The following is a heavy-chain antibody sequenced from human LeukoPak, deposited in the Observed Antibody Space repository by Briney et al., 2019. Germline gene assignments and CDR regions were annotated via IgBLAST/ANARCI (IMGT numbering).Heavy chain of an antibody. CDR1: GYTFTDYY. V-gene: IGHV1-2*06. J-gene: IGHJ6*02. CDR2: INPKSGDT. D-gene: IGHD3-10*01. CDR3: ARYPQLLWFGATNYYGMDV. Sequence: ASVMVSCKASGYTFTDYYIYWVRQAPGQGLEWMGRINPKSGDTNHAQKFQGRVTMTRDTSIRTAYLELSRLTSDDTAVYYCARYPQLLWFGATNYYGMDVWGQGTTVTVSS.